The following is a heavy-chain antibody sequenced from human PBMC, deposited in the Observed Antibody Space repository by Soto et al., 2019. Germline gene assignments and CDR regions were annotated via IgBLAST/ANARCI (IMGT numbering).Heavy chain of an antibody. V-gene: IGHV3-11*06. Sequence: QVQLVESGGGLVKPGGSLRLSCSASGSTFSDYYMTWIRQAPGKGLEWVSYISSSSSHTNYADSVEGRFTISRDNAKNSLYLQMNSLRAEDTAVYYCVRAASELDYWGQGTLVTVSP. CDR3: VRAASELDY. CDR2: ISSSSSHT. J-gene: IGHJ4*02. CDR1: GSTFSDYY. D-gene: IGHD5-18*01.